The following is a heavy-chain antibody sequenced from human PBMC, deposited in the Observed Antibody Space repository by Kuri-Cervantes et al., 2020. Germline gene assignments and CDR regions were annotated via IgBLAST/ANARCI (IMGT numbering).Heavy chain of an antibody. CDR2: ISWNSGSI. J-gene: IGHJ6*03. CDR1: GFTFDDYA. D-gene: IGHD3-10*01. Sequence: GGSLRLSCAASGFTFDDYAMHWVRQAPGKGLEWVSGISWNSGSIGYADSVKGRFTISRDNAKNTLFLQMNSLRAEDTAVYYCARAGSRGAYYYYYMDVWGKGTTVTVSS. V-gene: IGHV3-9*01. CDR3: ARAGSRGAYYYYYMDV.